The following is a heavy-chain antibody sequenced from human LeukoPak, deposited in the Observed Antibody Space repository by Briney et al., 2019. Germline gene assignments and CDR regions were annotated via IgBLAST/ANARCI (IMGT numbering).Heavy chain of an antibody. Sequence: SETLSLTCAVYGGSFSGYYWSWIRQPPGKGLEWIGEINHSGSTNYNPSLKSRVTISVDTSKNQFSLKLSSVTAADTAVYYCARDPGEGGAFDIWGQGTMVTVSS. V-gene: IGHV4-34*01. CDR3: ARDPGEGGAFDI. CDR2: INHSGST. J-gene: IGHJ3*02. D-gene: IGHD7-27*01. CDR1: GGSFSGYY.